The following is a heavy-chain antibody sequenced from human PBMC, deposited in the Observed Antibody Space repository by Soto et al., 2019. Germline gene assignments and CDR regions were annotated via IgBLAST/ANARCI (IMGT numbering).Heavy chain of an antibody. CDR1: GGSFSGYY. CDR3: AKTLGYCSSTSCLIAFDI. V-gene: IGHV4-34*01. Sequence: QVQLQQWGAGLLKPSETLSLTCAVYGGSFSGYYWSWIRQPPGKGLEWIGEINHSGSTNYNPSLKSRVTISVDTSKNQFSLKLSSVTAADTAVYYCAKTLGYCSSTSCLIAFDIWGQGTMVTVSS. D-gene: IGHD2-2*01. J-gene: IGHJ3*02. CDR2: INHSGST.